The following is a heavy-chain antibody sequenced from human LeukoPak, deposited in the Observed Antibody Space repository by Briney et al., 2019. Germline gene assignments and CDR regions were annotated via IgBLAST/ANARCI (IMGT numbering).Heavy chain of an antibody. D-gene: IGHD1-26*01. V-gene: IGHV1-18*01. CDR2: ISTDNGNT. J-gene: IGHJ4*02. CDR1: GYSFSNYA. Sequence: ASVKVSCKASGYSFSNYALNWVRQAPGQGLEWLGRISTDNGNTNYAQKFQGRVTMTTDTSTSTVYMELRRLTSDDTAVYYCARGSELLFWGQGTLVAVSS. CDR3: ARGSELLF.